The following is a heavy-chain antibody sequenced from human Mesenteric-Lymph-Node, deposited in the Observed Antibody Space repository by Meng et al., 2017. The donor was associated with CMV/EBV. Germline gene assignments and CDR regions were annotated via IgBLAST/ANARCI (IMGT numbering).Heavy chain of an antibody. CDR3: ARHQRWLKSEGGFNY. V-gene: IGHV4-34*01. Sequence: QEQPQQWGAGLLKPLETLSLTCAGYGGSFSGYYWSWIRQPPGKGLEWIGEINHSGSTNYNPSLKSRVTISVDTSKNQFSLKLSSVTAADTAVYYCARHQRWLKSEGGFNYWGQGTLVTVSS. D-gene: IGHD4-23*01. CDR2: INHSGST. J-gene: IGHJ4*02. CDR1: GGSFSGYY.